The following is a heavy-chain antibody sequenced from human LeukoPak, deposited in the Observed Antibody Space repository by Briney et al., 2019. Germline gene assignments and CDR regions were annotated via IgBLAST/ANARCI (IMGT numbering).Heavy chain of an antibody. V-gene: IGHV3-30*02. Sequence: GGSLRLSCAASGFTFSSYGMHWVRQAPGKGLEWVAFIRYDGSNKYYAGSVKGRFTISRDNSKNTLHLQMNSLRAEDTAVYYCAKDEWVAAAGTALTWYYYGMDVWGQGTTVTVSS. CDR2: IRYDGSNK. D-gene: IGHD6-13*01. CDR1: GFTFSSYG. CDR3: AKDEWVAAAGTALTWYYYGMDV. J-gene: IGHJ6*02.